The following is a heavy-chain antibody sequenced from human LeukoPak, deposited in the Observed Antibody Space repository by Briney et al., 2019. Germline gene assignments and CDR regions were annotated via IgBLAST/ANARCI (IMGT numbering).Heavy chain of an antibody. V-gene: IGHV1-2*02. CDR3: ARSILWFGESSPDY. CDR1: GYTFTGYY. Sequence: ASVKVSCKASGYTFTGYYMHCVRQAPGQGLEWMGWINPNSGGTNYAQKFQGRVTMTRDTSISTAYMELSRLRSDDTAVYYCARSILWFGESSPDYWGQGTLVTVSS. D-gene: IGHD3-10*01. CDR2: INPNSGGT. J-gene: IGHJ4*02.